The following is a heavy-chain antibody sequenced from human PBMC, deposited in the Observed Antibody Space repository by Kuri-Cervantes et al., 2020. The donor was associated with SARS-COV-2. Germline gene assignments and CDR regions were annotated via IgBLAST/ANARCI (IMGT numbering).Heavy chain of an antibody. D-gene: IGHD3-3*01. CDR3: ARGRETYDFWSGYYHHSMSDY. CDR1: GFNFNSYG. CDR2: ISHYSGNT. Sequence: ASVKVSCKTSGFNFNSYGTTWVRQAPGQGLEWMGWISHYSGNTDYAQRVQDRVILTRDTSTSTVYMELRSLRSDDTAVYYCARGRETYDFWSGYYHHSMSDYWGQGTLVTVSS. J-gene: IGHJ4*02. V-gene: IGHV1-18*01.